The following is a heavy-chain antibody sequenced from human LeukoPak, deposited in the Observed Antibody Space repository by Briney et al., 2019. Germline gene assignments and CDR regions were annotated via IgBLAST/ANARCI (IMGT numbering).Heavy chain of an antibody. CDR3: ARGGIAVAVIDY. CDR2: VIHSDFNKANGDIT. V-gene: IGHV4-59*01. D-gene: IGHD6-19*01. Sequence: SETLSLTCTVSGASISKDYWAWIRQPPGKGLEWIGYVIHSDFNKANGDITNYNPSLESRVTTSRDTPKNQFSLTLSSMTAADTATYYCARGGIAVAVIDYWGQGTLVTVSS. CDR1: GASISKDY. J-gene: IGHJ4*02.